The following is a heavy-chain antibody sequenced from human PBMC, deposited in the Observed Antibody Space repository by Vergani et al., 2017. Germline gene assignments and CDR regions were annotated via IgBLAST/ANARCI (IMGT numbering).Heavy chain of an antibody. Sequence: QVQLQESGPGLVKPSQTLSLTCTVSGGSISSGGYYWSWIRQHPGKGLEWIGYSYYSGSTYYNPSLKSRVTISVDTSKNQFSLKLSSVTAADTAVYYCARAPPHYDFWSVYYPYYFDYWGQGTLVTVSS. V-gene: IGHV4-31*03. D-gene: IGHD3-3*01. CDR3: ARAPPHYDFWSVYYPYYFDY. CDR1: GGSISSGGYY. J-gene: IGHJ4*02. CDR2: SYYSGST.